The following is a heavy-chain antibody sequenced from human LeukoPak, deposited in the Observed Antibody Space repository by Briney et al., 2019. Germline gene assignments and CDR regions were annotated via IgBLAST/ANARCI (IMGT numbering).Heavy chain of an antibody. CDR2: IFRRNSYI. D-gene: IGHD6-13*01. V-gene: IGHV3-21*06. Sequence: GGSLRLSCEASGFTFSDYSMNWVRQAPGKGLEWVSSIFRRNSYIYYSDSVKGRFTISRDDAKNSLYLQMNSLRADDTAMYYCARVSRVAYSSSWYLDYWGQGTLVTVSS. CDR1: GFTFSDYS. CDR3: ARVSRVAYSSSWYLDY. J-gene: IGHJ4*02.